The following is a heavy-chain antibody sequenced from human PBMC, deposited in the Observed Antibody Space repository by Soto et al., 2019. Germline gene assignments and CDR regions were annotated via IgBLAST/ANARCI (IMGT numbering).Heavy chain of an antibody. D-gene: IGHD3-22*01. J-gene: IGHJ4*02. Sequence: QVQLVQSGAEVKKPGASVKVSCKASGYTFTSYAMHWVRQAPGQRLEWMGWINAGNGNTKYSQKFQGRVTITRDTSASTAYMELSSLRSEDTAVYYCARGKTYYYDSSGYWAPDGFDYWGQGTLVTDSS. V-gene: IGHV1-3*01. CDR1: GYTFTSYA. CDR2: INAGNGNT. CDR3: ARGKTYYYDSSGYWAPDGFDY.